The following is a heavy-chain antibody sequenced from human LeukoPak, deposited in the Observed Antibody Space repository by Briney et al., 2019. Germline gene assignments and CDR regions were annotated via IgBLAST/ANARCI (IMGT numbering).Heavy chain of an antibody. CDR2: ITSIGTYI. J-gene: IGHJ4*02. CDR3: AKIIAAANRPTFDY. Sequence: PGGSLRLSCAASGLTFSDYNMNWVRQAPGKAMEWVSSITSIGTYIFYADSVKGRFTISRDNAKNSLYLQMNSLRAEDTAVYYCAKIIAAANRPTFDYWGQGTLVTVSS. D-gene: IGHD6-13*01. V-gene: IGHV3-21*04. CDR1: GLTFSDYN.